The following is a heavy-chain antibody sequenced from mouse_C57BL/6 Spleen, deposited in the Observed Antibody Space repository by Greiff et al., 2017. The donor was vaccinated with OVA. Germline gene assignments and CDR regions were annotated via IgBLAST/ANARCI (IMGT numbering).Heavy chain of an antibody. CDR2: INPYNGGT. V-gene: IGHV1-19*01. J-gene: IGHJ1*03. CDR3: ARKEWDFDV. CDR1: GYTFTDYY. Sequence: VQLQQSGPVLVKPGASVKMSCKASGYTFTDYYMNWVKQSHGKSLEWIGVINPYNGGTSYNQKFKGKATVTVDKSSSTAYMELNSLTSEDSAVYYCARKEWDFDVWGTGTTVTVSS.